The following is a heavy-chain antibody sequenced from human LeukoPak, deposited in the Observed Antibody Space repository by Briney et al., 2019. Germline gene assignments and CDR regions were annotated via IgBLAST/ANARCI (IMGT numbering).Heavy chain of an antibody. V-gene: IGHV3-9*01. Sequence: PAGGSLRLSCAASGFTFDDYAMHWVRQAPGKGLEWFSGISWNSGSIGYADSVKGRFTISRDNAKNSLYLQMNSLRAEYTALYYCAKEINGEDYWGQGTLVTVSS. CDR2: ISWNSGSI. D-gene: IGHD3-10*01. CDR1: GFTFDDYA. CDR3: AKEINGEDY. J-gene: IGHJ4*02.